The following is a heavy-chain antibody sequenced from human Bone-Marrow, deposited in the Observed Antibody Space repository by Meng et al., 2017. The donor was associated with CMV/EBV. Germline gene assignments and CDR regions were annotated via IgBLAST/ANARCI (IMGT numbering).Heavy chain of an antibody. V-gene: IGHV3-21*03. CDR2: ISRSSSYI. CDR3: TAPPWQLPHT. CDR1: GFTFSSYS. D-gene: IGHD2-15*01. Sequence: GESLKISCAASGFTFSSYSVNWVRQAPGKGLEWVSSISRSSSYIYHTDSVKGRFTISRDNAKNSLYLQMNSLKTEDTAVYYCTAPPWQLPHTWGQGTMVTVSS. J-gene: IGHJ3*02.